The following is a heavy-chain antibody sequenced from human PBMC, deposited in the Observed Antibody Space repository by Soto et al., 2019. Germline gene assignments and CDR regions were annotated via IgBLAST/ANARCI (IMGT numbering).Heavy chain of an antibody. CDR1: GGTFSSYA. CDR2: IIPIFGTA. Sequence: QVQLVQSGAEVKKPGSSVKVSCKASGGTFSSYAISWVRQAPGQGLEWMGGIIPIFGTANYAQKFQGRVTMTADESTSTAYMELSSLRSEDTAVYYCASPGTMGGRVITATQAYGLDVWGQGTTVTVSS. CDR3: ASPGTMGGRVITATQAYGLDV. D-gene: IGHD3-10*01. V-gene: IGHV1-69*12. J-gene: IGHJ6*02.